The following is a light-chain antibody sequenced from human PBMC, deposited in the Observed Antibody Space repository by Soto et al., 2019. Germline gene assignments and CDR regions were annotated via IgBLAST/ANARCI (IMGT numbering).Light chain of an antibody. J-gene: IGKJ1*01. CDR3: LQDINYPWT. Sequence: ALQMTQSPSSLSSSLGDSVTISCRASQGIGNALGWYQQKTGKPPKVLIYGASNLQSGVPQRFSGSGSGTDLNLAISRLQPEDSATYYCLQDINYPWTFGQGTKVEIK. CDR1: QGIGNA. V-gene: IGKV1-6*01. CDR2: GAS.